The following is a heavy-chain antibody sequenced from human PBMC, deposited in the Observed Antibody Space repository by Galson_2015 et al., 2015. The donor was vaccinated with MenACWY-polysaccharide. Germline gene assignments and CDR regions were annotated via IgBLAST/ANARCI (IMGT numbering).Heavy chain of an antibody. J-gene: IGHJ4*02. D-gene: IGHD1-26*01. CDR3: ARSRKVGVTTPFDY. CDR1: GGPFSGYY. V-gene: IGHV4-34*01. Sequence: ETLSLTCAVYGGPFSGYYWIWIRQPPGKGLEWIGEINHSGSTNYNPSLKSRVTISVDTSKDHFSLKLFSVTAADTAVYYCARSRKVGVTTPFDYWGQGTLVTVSS. CDR2: INHSGST.